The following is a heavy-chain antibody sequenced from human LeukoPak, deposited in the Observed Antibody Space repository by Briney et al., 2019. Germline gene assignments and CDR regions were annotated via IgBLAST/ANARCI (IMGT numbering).Heavy chain of an antibody. V-gene: IGHV3-21*01. Sequence: GGSLRLSCAASGFTFSTYSMNWVRQAPGKGLEWVSSITSPVGRMYYADSLKGRITISRDNARSTLYLQMNSLRAEDTAVYYCAKAHSGSFYSGIHWGQGTLVTVSS. CDR2: ITSPVGRM. J-gene: IGHJ4*02. D-gene: IGHD1-26*01. CDR3: AKAHSGSFYSGIH. CDR1: GFTFSTYS.